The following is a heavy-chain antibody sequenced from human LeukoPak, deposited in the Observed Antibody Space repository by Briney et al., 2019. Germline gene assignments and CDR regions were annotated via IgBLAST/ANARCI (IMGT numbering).Heavy chain of an antibody. CDR3: ARGKDYRFDY. Sequence: PSETLSLTCTVSGGSISSYYWSWIRQPPGKGLEWIGYIYYSGSTNYNPSLKSRVTISVDTSKNQFSLKLSSVTAADTAVYYCARGKDYRFDYWGHGTLVTVSS. J-gene: IGHJ4*01. CDR1: GGSISSYY. CDR2: IYYSGST. D-gene: IGHD4-11*01. V-gene: IGHV4-59*01.